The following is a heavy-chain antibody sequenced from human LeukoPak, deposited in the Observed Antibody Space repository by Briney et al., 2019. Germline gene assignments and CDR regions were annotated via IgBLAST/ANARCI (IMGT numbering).Heavy chain of an antibody. CDR2: IYHSGST. CDR1: GGSISSSNW. V-gene: IGHV4-4*02. D-gene: IGHD3-10*01. J-gene: IGHJ6*03. CDR3: AASSRGRITMVRGVRYYYYYMDV. Sequence: SETLSLTCAVSGGSISSSNWWSWVRQPPGKGLEWIGEIYHSGSTNYNPSLKSRVTISVDTSKNQFSLKLSSVTAADTAVYYCAASSRGRITMVRGVRYYYYYMDVWGKGTTVTVSS.